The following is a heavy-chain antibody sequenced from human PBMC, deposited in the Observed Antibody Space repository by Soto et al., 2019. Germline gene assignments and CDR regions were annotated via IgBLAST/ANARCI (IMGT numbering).Heavy chain of an antibody. D-gene: IGHD2-2*01. V-gene: IGHV3-30*18. Sequence: QVQLVESGGGVVQPGRSLRLSCAASGFTFSSYGMHWVRQAPGKGLEWVAVISYDGSNKYYADSVKGRFTISRDNSKNTLYLQMNSLRAEDTAVFYCSKAPQLLPYYYYYMDVG. CDR3: SKAPQLLPYYYYYMDV. J-gene: IGHJ6*03. CDR1: GFTFSSYG. CDR2: ISYDGSNK.